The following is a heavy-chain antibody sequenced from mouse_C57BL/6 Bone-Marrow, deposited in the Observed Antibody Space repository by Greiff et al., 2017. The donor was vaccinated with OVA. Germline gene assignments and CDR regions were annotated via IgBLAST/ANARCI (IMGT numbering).Heavy chain of an antibody. CDR2: LDPENGDT. D-gene: IGHD2-1*01. J-gene: IGHJ4*01. CDR3: TTYGNYDAMDY. V-gene: IGHV14-4*01. Sequence: EVQLVESGAELVRPGASVKLSCTASGFNIKDDYMHWVKQRPEQGLEWIGWLDPENGDTEYASKFQGKATITADTSSNTAYLQLSSLTSEDTAVYDCTTYGNYDAMDYWGQGTSVTVSS. CDR1: GFNIKDDY.